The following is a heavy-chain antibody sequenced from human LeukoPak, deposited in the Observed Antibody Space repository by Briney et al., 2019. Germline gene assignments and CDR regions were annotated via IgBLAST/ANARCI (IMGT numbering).Heavy chain of an antibody. Sequence: SQTLSLTCTVSGGSISSGSYYWSWIRQPAGKGLEWIGRIYTSGSTNYNPSLKSRVTISVDTSKNQFSLKLSSVTAADTAVYYCARDAYGDYDSSYYYYYMDAWGKGTTVTVSS. CDR3: ARDAYGDYDSSYYYYYMDA. J-gene: IGHJ6*03. D-gene: IGHD4-17*01. V-gene: IGHV4-61*02. CDR1: GGSISSGSYY. CDR2: IYTSGST.